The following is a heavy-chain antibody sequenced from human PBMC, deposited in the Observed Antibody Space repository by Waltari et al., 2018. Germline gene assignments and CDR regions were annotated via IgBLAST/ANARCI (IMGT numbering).Heavy chain of an antibody. V-gene: IGHV1-69*01. CDR1: GGTFSSYA. J-gene: IGHJ6*02. CDR3: GKFDYYDSSGQYGMDV. D-gene: IGHD3-22*01. CDR2: ITPIFGTA. Sequence: QVQLVQSGAEVKKPGSSVKVSCKASGGTFSSYAISWVRQAPGQGLEWMGGITPIFGTANYAQKVQGRVTITADESTSTAYMELSSLRSEDTAVYYCGKFDYYDSSGQYGMDVWGQGTTVTVSS.